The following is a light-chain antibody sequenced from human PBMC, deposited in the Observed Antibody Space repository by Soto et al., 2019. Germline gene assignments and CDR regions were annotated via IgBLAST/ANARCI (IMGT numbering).Light chain of an antibody. CDR1: QSLTSNY. CDR3: QQYGDSVFT. CDR2: GTS. J-gene: IGKJ3*01. V-gene: IGKV3-20*01. Sequence: EIVLTQSPGTLSLSPGERATLSCRASQSLTSNYLAWYQQKPGQAPRLLISGTSNRATGIPDRFSGSGSGTDFTLTISRLEPDDFAVYCCQQYGDSVFTFGPGTKVDIK.